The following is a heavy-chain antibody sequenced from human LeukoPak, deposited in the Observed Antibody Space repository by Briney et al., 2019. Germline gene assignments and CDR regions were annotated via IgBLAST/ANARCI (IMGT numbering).Heavy chain of an antibody. V-gene: IGHV4-59*11. J-gene: IGHJ5*02. CDR3: ARAVSGADYWFDP. CDR2: IFSSGST. Sequence: SETLSLTCNVSGGFMTGHYWTWIRQTPGEGLGWIGCIFSSGSTNYNPSLKSRVTISVDTSKKQFSLNLRSFTAADTAVYYCARAVSGADYWFDPWGQGTQVTASS. D-gene: IGHD5-12*01. CDR1: GGFMTGHY.